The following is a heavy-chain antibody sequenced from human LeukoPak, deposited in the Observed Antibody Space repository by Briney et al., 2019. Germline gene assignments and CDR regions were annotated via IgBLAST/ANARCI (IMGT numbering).Heavy chain of an antibody. D-gene: IGHD6-19*01. J-gene: IGHJ4*02. CDR2: INHSGST. CDR1: GGSFSGYY. Sequence: PSETLSLTCAVYGGSFSGYYWSWIRQPPGKGLEWIGEINHSGSTNYNPSLKSRVTISVDTSKNQFSLKLSSVTAADTAVYYCARSIAVAGTGFNYWGQGTLVTVSS. CDR3: ARSIAVAGTGFNY. V-gene: IGHV4-34*01.